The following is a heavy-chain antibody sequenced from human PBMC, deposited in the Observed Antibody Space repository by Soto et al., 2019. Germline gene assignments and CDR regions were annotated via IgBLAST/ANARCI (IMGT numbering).Heavy chain of an antibody. CDR2: ISSSGSTI. J-gene: IGHJ6*02. V-gene: IGHV3-11*01. D-gene: IGHD2-2*01. CDR3: ARSVRGIVPGYGMDV. Sequence: GGSLRLSCAASGFTFSDYYMSCIRQAPGKGLEWVSYISSSGSTIYYAGSVKGRFTISRDNAKNSLYLQMNSLRAEDTAVYYCARSVRGIVPGYGMDVWGQGTTVTVSS. CDR1: GFTFSDYY.